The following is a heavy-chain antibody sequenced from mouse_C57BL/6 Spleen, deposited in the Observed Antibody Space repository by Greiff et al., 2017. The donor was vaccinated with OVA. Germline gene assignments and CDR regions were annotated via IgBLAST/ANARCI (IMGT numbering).Heavy chain of an antibody. CDR1: GYSITSGYY. D-gene: IGHD1-1*01. Sequence: EVKLQESGPGLVKPSQSLSLTCSVTGYSITSGYYWNWIRQFPGNKLEWMGYISYDGSNNYNPSLKNRISITRDTSKNQFFLKLNSVTTEDTATYYCARDNYYGSSPDYWGQGTTLTVSS. J-gene: IGHJ2*01. CDR2: ISYDGSN. V-gene: IGHV3-6*01. CDR3: ARDNYYGSSPDY.